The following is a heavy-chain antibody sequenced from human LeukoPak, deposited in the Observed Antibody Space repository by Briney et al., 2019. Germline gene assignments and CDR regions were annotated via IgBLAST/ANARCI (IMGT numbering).Heavy chain of an antibody. V-gene: IGHV1-69*13. CDR3: ATWEWELLRNWFDP. D-gene: IGHD1-26*01. CDR2: INPIFGTA. J-gene: IGHJ5*02. CDR1: GYTFTSYG. Sequence: ASVKVSCKASGYTFTSYGISWVRQAPGRGLEWMGGINPIFGTANYAQKFQGRVTITADESTSTAYMELSSLRSEDTAVYYCATWEWELLRNWFDPWGQGTLVTVSS.